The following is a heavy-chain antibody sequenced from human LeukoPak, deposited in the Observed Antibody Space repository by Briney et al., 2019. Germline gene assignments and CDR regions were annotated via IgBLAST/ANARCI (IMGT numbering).Heavy chain of an antibody. J-gene: IGHJ4*02. Sequence: GGSLRLSCAASGFTFSSYAMSWVRQAPGKGLEWVSAISGSGGSTYYADFVKGRFTISRDNSKNTLYLQMNSLRAEDTAVYYCAKDRRNYGEPPKPIDYWGQGTLVTVSS. V-gene: IGHV3-23*01. CDR3: AKDRRNYGEPPKPIDY. CDR2: ISGSGGST. D-gene: IGHD4-17*01. CDR1: GFTFSSYA.